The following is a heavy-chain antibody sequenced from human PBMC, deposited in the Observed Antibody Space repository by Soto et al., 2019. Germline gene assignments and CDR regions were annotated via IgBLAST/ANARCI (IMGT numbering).Heavy chain of an antibody. V-gene: IGHV1-69*13. CDR1: GGTFSSYA. Sequence: ASVKVSCKASGGTFSSYAISWVRQAPGQGLEWMGGIIPIFGTANYAQKFQGRVTITADESTSTAYVELSSLRSEDTAVYYCYLFRSGWYIKDNWFDPWGQGTLVTVS. CDR2: IIPIFGTA. J-gene: IGHJ5*02. CDR3: YLFRSGWYIKDNWFDP. D-gene: IGHD6-19*01.